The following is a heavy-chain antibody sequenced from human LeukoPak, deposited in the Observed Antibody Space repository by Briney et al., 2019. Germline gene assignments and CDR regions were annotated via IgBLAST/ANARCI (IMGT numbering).Heavy chain of an antibody. D-gene: IGHD3-16*02. J-gene: IGHJ4*02. CDR3: ARDYDYVWGSYRSADY. Sequence: GASVKVSCKASGYTFTGYYMHWVRQAPGQGLEWMGIINPSGGSTSYAQKFQGRVTMTRDTSTSTVYMELSSLRSEDTAVYYCARDYDYVWGSYRSADYWGQGTLVTVSS. CDR1: GYTFTGYY. V-gene: IGHV1-46*01. CDR2: INPSGGST.